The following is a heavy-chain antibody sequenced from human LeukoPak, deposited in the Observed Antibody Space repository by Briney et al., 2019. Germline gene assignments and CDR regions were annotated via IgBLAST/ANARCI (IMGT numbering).Heavy chain of an antibody. CDR2: IYHSGDT. J-gene: IGHJ5*02. CDR1: GYSVSSGFY. CDR3: ARSKPHLSTSWYGNWFDP. V-gene: IGHV4-38-2*02. D-gene: IGHD2-2*01. Sequence: SETLSLTCTVSGYSVSSGFYWGWIRQPPGKGLEWIASIYHSGDTYYNPSLRSRVTISLDTSKNQLSLKLSSVTAADTAVYYWARSKPHLSTSWYGNWFDPWGQGTLVTVSS.